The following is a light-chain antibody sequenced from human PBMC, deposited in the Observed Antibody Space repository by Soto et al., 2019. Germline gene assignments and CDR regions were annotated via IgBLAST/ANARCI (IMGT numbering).Light chain of an antibody. CDR1: RGVSSSS. V-gene: IGKV3-20*01. CDR2: GAS. Sequence: EIVLTKSPGTLSLSLGERASLSCRVSRGVSSSSLAWYQQKCGQAPRLLVYGASSTATVIPDRFSGSGSGTDYTLTISGLETDDFAMYYCQQYNTPPYTFGQRTKLEIK. CDR3: QQYNTPPYT. J-gene: IGKJ2*01.